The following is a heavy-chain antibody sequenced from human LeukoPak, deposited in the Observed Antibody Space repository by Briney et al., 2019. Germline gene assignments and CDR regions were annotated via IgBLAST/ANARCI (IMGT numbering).Heavy chain of an antibody. CDR3: ARQNFSGYCSGGSCYPFDY. J-gene: IGHJ4*02. D-gene: IGHD2-15*01. Sequence: GESLKISCKGSGYSFTSYWIGWVRQMPGKGLEWMGIIDPGDSDTRYSPSFQGQVTISADKSISTAYLQWSSLKASDTAMYYCARQNFSGYCSGGSCYPFDYWGQGTLVTVSS. CDR1: GYSFTSYW. CDR2: IDPGDSDT. V-gene: IGHV5-51*01.